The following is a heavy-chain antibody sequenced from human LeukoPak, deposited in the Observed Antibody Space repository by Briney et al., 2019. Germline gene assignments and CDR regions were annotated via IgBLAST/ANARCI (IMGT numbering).Heavy chain of an antibody. J-gene: IGHJ3*02. CDR1: GGSISSGGYY. V-gene: IGHV4-31*03. CDR3: AREVYCSSTSCERDAFDI. Sequence: PSETLSLTCTVSGGSISSGGYYWSWIRQHPGKGLEWIGYIYYSGSTYYNPSLKSRVTISVDTSKNQFSLKLSSVTAADTAVYYCAREVYCSSTSCERDAFDIWGQGTMVTVSS. CDR2: IYYSGST. D-gene: IGHD2-2*01.